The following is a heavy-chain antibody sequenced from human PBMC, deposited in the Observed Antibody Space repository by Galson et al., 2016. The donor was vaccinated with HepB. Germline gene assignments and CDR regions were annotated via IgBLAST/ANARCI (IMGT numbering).Heavy chain of an antibody. CDR3: AKELDGEVAGPFDL. Sequence: SLRLSCAASGFTFDEYALHWVRQAPGKGLEWVAVISWNSDYLVYADSVKGRFIISRDNASNSLFLQMNRLRPEDTAFYYCAKELDGEVAGPFDLWGRGTLVTVSS. J-gene: IGHJ2*01. V-gene: IGHV3-9*01. CDR2: ISWNSDYL. CDR1: GFTFDEYA. D-gene: IGHD6-19*01.